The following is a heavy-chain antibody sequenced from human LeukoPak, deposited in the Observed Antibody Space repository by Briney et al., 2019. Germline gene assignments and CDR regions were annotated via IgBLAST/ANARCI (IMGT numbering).Heavy chain of an antibody. CDR2: IYSGGST. Sequence: GGSLRLSCAASGFTVRSNSMSWVRQAPGKGLEWVSVIYSGGSTYYADSVNGRFTISRDSSKNTLYLQMNSLRAEDTAVYYCASAREYCISTNCYAYFQHWGQGTLVTVSS. J-gene: IGHJ1*01. CDR3: ASAREYCISTNCYAYFQH. CDR1: GFTVRSNS. V-gene: IGHV3-53*01. D-gene: IGHD2-2*01.